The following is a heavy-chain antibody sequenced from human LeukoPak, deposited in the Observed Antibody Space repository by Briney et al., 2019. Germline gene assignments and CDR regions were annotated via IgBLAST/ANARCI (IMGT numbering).Heavy chain of an antibody. D-gene: IGHD5-12*01. Sequence: GASVKVSCKASGYTFTGYYMHWVRQAPGQGLEWMGWINPNSGGTNYAQKFQGRVTMTRDTSISTAYMELSRLRSDDTAVYYCPRGLVYSGYDFDYWGQGTLVTVSS. J-gene: IGHJ4*02. CDR1: GYTFTGYY. CDR2: INPNSGGT. CDR3: PRGLVYSGYDFDY. V-gene: IGHV1-2*02.